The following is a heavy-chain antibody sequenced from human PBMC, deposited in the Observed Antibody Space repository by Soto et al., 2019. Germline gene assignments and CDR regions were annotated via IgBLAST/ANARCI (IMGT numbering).Heavy chain of an antibody. CDR1: GIPVRRNY. V-gene: IGHV3-66*01. D-gene: IGHD6-19*01. CDR2: LYSDGTT. Sequence: GESLKISCAASGIPVRRNYMCWVRQAPGRGLEWVSVLYSDGTTYYADSVKGRFTISRDNSKNTLYLQMNGLRAEDTAVYYCARGAAYSSGWPYFFDYWGQGALVTVSS. J-gene: IGHJ4*02. CDR3: ARGAAYSSGWPYFFDY.